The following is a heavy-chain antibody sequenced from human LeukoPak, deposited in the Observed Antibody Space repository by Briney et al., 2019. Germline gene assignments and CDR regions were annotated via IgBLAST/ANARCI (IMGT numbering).Heavy chain of an antibody. CDR1: GGTFSSYA. J-gene: IGHJ4*02. CDR2: IIPIFGTA. V-gene: IGHV1-69*13. Sequence: GASVKVSCKASGGTFSSYAISWVRQAPGQGLEWMGGIIPIFGTANYAQKFQGRVTITADESTSTAYMELSSLRSEDTAVYYCARVLTGYSSSWIDYWGQGTLVTVSS. D-gene: IGHD6-13*01. CDR3: ARVLTGYSSSWIDY.